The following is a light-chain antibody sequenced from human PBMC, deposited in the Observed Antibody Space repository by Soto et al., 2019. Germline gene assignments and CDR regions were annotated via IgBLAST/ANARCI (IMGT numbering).Light chain of an antibody. CDR3: QQRSNWPPIT. CDR1: QSVSRIF. Sequence: EVVLTQSPGTLSLSPVERATLSCMASQSVSRIFLAWFQQKPGQTPRLLIYGASNRATGIPDRFSGSGSGTDFTLTISSLEPEDFAVYYCQQRSNWPPITFGQGTRLEIK. J-gene: IGKJ5*01. CDR2: GAS. V-gene: IGKV3D-20*02.